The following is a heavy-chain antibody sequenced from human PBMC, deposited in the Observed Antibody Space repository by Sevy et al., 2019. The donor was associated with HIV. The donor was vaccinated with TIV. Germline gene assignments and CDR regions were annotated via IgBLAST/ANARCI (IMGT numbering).Heavy chain of an antibody. CDR1: GDSVSSNSAA. CDR3: ARDLGSSLNWFDP. Sequence: SQTLSLTCAISGDSVSSNSAAWNWIRQFPSRGLEWLGRTYYRSKWYNDYAVSVQSRITINPDTSKNQFSLQLKSVTPEDTAVYYCARDLGSSLNWFDPWGQGTLVTVSS. V-gene: IGHV6-1*01. D-gene: IGHD6-13*01. J-gene: IGHJ5*02. CDR2: TYYRSKWYN.